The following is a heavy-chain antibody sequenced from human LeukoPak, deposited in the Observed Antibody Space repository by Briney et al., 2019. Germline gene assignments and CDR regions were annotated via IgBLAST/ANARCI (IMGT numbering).Heavy chain of an antibody. V-gene: IGHV4-31*03. J-gene: IGHJ4*02. CDR3: VRWGHCTSSNCFETTYGFYY. CDR2: ILYSGAA. Sequence: PSQTLSLTCSVSGGSISSGGYYWSRIRQRPGKGLDWIGFILYSGAAFYNPSLTSRATISVDTSKNQFSLRLNSVTAADTAVYFCVRWGHCTSSNCFETTYGFYYWGQGALVTVSS. CDR1: GGSISSGGYY. D-gene: IGHD2-2*01.